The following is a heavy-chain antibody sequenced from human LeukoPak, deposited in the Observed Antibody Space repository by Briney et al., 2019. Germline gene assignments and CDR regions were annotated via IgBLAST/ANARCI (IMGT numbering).Heavy chain of an antibody. CDR3: ARVGSYYDFWSGLYHAFDI. Sequence: SETLSLTCTVSGYSISSGYYWGWIRQPPGKGLEGIGSIYHSGSTYYNPSLKSRVTISVDTSKNQFSLKLSSVTAADTAVYYCARVGSYYDFWSGLYHAFDIWGQGTMVIVSS. CDR2: IYHSGST. D-gene: IGHD3-3*01. CDR1: GYSISSGYY. J-gene: IGHJ3*02. V-gene: IGHV4-38-2*02.